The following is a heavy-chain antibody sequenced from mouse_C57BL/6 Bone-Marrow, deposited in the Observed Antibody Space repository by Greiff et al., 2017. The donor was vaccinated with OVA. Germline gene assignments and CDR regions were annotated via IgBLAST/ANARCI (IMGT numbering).Heavy chain of an antibody. CDR1: GYTFTSYW. D-gene: IGHD1-1*01. J-gene: IGHJ2*01. CDR2: IHPNSGST. V-gene: IGHV1-64*01. CDR3: ARSGYYGSSTPFDY. Sequence: VQLQQSGAELVKPGASVKLSCKASGYTFTSYWMHWVKQRPGQGLEWIGMIHPNSGSTNYNEKFKSKATLTVDKSSSTAYMQLSSLTSEDSAVDYCARSGYYGSSTPFDYWGQGTTLTVSS.